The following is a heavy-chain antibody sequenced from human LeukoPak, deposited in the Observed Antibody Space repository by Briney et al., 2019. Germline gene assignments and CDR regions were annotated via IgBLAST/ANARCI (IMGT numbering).Heavy chain of an antibody. V-gene: IGHV3-21*01. CDR1: GFTFSSYS. D-gene: IGHD2-2*01. CDR3: ARVRYCRSTSCYDAFDI. J-gene: IGHJ3*02. CDR2: ISSSI. Sequence: GGSLRLSCAASGFTFSSYSMKWVRQAPGKGLEWVSFISSSIYYADSVKGRFTISRDNAKNSLYLQMNSLRAEDTAVYYCARVRYCRSTSCYDAFDIWGQGTMVTVSS.